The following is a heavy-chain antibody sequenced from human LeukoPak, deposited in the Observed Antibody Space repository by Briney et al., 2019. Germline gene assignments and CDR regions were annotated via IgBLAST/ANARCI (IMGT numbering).Heavy chain of an antibody. Sequence: GGSLRLSCAASGFTFSSYDMHWVRQAPGKGLEWVSYISTDSSTMYYADSVKGRFTISRDNAQNSLYLQMSGLRAEDTAVYYCARGPPLFDPWGQGTLVTVSS. CDR3: ARGPPLFDP. CDR2: ISTDSSTM. J-gene: IGHJ5*02. CDR1: GFTFSSYD. V-gene: IGHV3-48*01.